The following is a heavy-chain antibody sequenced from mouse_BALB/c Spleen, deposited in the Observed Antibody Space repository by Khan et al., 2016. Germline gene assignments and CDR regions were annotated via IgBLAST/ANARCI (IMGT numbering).Heavy chain of an antibody. CDR2: ILPGSGST. V-gene: IGHV1-9*01. Sequence: VQLQESGAELMKPGASVKISCKATGYTFGSYWIEWVKQRPGHGLEWIGEILPGSGSTNYNENFKVTATFTADTSSNTAYMQIRSLTSEDSAVYYCARGAYWGQGTLVTVSA. CDR1: GYTFGSYW. CDR3: ARGAY. J-gene: IGHJ3*01.